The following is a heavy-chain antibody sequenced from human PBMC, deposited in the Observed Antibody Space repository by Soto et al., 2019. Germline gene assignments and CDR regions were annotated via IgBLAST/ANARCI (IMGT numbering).Heavy chain of an antibody. CDR2: TYYRSRWYN. CDR1: GDSVSSNSAA. Sequence: TLSLTCVISGDSVSSNSAAWNWIRQSPSRGLEWLGRTYYRSRWYNDYAVSVRSRITVNADTSKNQFSLHLNSVTPEDTAVYYXXXTXXXXXYYXDVWDKGTTVTVSS. V-gene: IGHV6-1*01. CDR3: XXTXXXXXYYXDV. J-gene: IGHJ6*03.